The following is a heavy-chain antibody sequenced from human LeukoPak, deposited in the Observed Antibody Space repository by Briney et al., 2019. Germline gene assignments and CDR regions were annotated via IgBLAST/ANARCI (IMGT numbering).Heavy chain of an antibody. Sequence: GGSLRLSCAASGFTFSSYAMSWVRQAPGKGLEWVSAISGSGGSTYYADSVKGRFTISRDNSKNTLYLQMNSLRAEDTAVYYCAKGQVEGNDYANYYFDYWGQGTLVTVSS. CDR2: ISGSGGST. J-gene: IGHJ4*02. D-gene: IGHD3-16*01. CDR1: GFTFSSYA. V-gene: IGHV3-23*01. CDR3: AKGQVEGNDYANYYFDY.